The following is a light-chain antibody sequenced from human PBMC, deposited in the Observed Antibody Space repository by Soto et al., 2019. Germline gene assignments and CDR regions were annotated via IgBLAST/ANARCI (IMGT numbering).Light chain of an antibody. J-gene: IGKJ3*01. CDR2: GAS. CDR1: QSVSSSY. CDR3: QQYGSSGLFT. V-gene: IGKV3-20*01. Sequence: EIVLTQSPGTLSLSPGERATLSCRASQSVSSSYLAWYQQKPGQAPRLLLFGASSRAPGIPDRFSGGGSGTDFTLTINRLEPEDFAVYYCQQYGSSGLFTFGPGTKVDIK.